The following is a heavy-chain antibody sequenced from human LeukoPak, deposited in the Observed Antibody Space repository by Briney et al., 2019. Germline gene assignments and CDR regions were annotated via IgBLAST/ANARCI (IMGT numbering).Heavy chain of an antibody. CDR1: RLTCRSRW. Sequence: ATCRLTCRSRWKTSVGEAPVKGLEWVANIKQDGSDKYYVDSVKGRFTISRDNAKNSLYLQINSLRAEDTAVYYCARDIGIDYWGQGTLVTVSS. V-gene: IGHV3-7*05. CDR3: ARDIGIDY. J-gene: IGHJ4*02. CDR2: IKQDGSDK. D-gene: IGHD1-26*01.